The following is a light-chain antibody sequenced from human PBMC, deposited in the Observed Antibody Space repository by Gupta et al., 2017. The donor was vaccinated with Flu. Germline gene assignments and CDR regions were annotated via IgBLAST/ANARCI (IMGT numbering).Light chain of an antibody. Sequence: VVTHSPATPSLSPGDGATLSRRASQYARSDLAWYQQKPGQAPRLNIFDASHSAAGITARFSGSGSGTLFTLTINSLEPEDFAVYYCPQRYDSWTFGQGTTVEIK. CDR2: DAS. V-gene: IGKV3-11*01. J-gene: IGKJ1*01. CDR3: PQRYDSWT. CDR1: QYARSD.